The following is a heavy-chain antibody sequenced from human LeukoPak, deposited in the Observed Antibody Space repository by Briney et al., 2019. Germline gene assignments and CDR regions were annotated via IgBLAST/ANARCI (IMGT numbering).Heavy chain of an antibody. CDR3: ASLSFGELHS. CDR2: IYTSGST. CDR1: GGSISSGSYY. D-gene: IGHD3-10*01. Sequence: SQTLSLTCTVSGGSISSGSYYWSWIRQPAGKGLEWIGRIYTSGSTNYNPSLKSRVTISVDTSKNQFSLKLSSVTAADTAVYYYASLSFGELHSWGQGTLVTVSS. V-gene: IGHV4-61*02. J-gene: IGHJ5*02.